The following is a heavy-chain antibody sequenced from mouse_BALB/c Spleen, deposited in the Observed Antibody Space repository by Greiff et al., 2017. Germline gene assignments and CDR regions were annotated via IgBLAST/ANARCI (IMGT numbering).Heavy chain of an antibody. J-gene: IGHJ2*01. CDR2: ISNLAYSI. CDR3: ARDRGLRRGFDY. Sequence: EVQGVESGGGLVQPGGSRKLSCAASGFTFSDYGMAWVRQAPGKGPEWVAFISNLAYSIYYADTVTGRFTISRENAKNTLYLEMSSLRSEDTAMYYCARDRGLRRGFDYWGQGTTLTVSS. CDR1: GFTFSDYG. D-gene: IGHD2-4*01. V-gene: IGHV5-15*02.